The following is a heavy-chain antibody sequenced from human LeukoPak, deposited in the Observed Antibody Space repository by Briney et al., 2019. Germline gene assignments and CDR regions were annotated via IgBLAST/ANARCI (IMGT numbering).Heavy chain of an antibody. V-gene: IGHV3-21*01. D-gene: IGHD6-19*01. CDR2: ISSNSSYI. CDR1: GFTSTSYS. CDR3: AKPFTAVVGRETDY. J-gene: IGHJ4*02. Sequence: GGSLTPSCAASGFTSTSYSMKWVRHAPGKGLEWVSSISSNSSYINYADSVKGRFTIFRDNAKNSLYLQMNSMRAEDTAVYYCAKPFTAVVGRETDYWGQGTLVTVSS.